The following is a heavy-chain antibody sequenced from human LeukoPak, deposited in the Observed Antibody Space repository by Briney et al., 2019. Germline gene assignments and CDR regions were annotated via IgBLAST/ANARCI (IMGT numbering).Heavy chain of an antibody. CDR1: GFTFSSYA. CDR3: AKDRYYDSSGYHTNWFDP. CDR2: ISGSGGST. J-gene: IGHJ5*02. Sequence: GGSLRLSCAASGFTFSSYAMSWVRQAPGKGLEWVSAISGSGGSTYYADSVKGRFTISRGNSKNTLYLQMNSLRAEDTAVYYCAKDRYYDSSGYHTNWFDPWGQGTLVTVSS. D-gene: IGHD3-22*01. V-gene: IGHV3-23*01.